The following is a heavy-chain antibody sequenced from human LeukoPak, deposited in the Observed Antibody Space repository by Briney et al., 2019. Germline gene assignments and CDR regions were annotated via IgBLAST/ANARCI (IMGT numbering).Heavy chain of an antibody. D-gene: IGHD2/OR15-2a*01. CDR3: ARDLALYGSVAFDI. CDR2: IYYSGST. V-gene: IGHV4-39*07. CDR1: DGSISSSSYY. J-gene: IGHJ3*02. Sequence: SETLSLTCTVSDGSISSSSYYWGWIRQPPGKGLEWIGSIYYSGSTYYNPSLKSRVTMSVDTSKNQFSLKLSSVTAADTDVYYCARDLALYGSVAFDIWGQGTMVTVSS.